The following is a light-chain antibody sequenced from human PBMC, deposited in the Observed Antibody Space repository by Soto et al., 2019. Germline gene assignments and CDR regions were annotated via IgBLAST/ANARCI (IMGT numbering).Light chain of an antibody. J-gene: IGLJ1*01. CDR2: EVN. CDR1: ISDIGGYDY. CDR3: SSYSSSSTKV. Sequence: QSALTQPASVSGSPGQSITISCTGSISDIGGYDYVAWYQQYPGKAPQLIIYEVNNRPSGISNRFSASKSGNTASLTISGLQAEDEADYYCSSYSSSSTKVFGTGNKLTVL. V-gene: IGLV2-14*01.